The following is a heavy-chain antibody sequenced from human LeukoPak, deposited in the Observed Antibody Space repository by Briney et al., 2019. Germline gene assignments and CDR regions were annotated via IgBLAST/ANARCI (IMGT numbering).Heavy chain of an antibody. CDR2: IIPIFGTA. V-gene: IGHV1-69*01. D-gene: IGHD4-23*01. J-gene: IGHJ4*02. CDR3: ARIAGYGGNSDPDY. CDR1: GGTFSSYA. Sequence: SVKLSCKAFGGTFSSYAISWVRQAPGQGLEWMGGIIPIFGTANYAQKFQGRVTITADESTSTAYMELSSLRSEDTAVYYCARIAGYGGNSDPDYWGQGTLVTVSS.